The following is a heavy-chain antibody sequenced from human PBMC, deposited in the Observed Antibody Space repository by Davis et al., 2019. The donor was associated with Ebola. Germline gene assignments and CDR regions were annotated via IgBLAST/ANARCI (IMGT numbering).Heavy chain of an antibody. D-gene: IGHD1-14*01. CDR1: GGSFSGYY. Sequence: SETLSLTCAVYGGSFSGYYWSWIRQLPGKGLEWIGEINHSGSTNYNPSLKSRVTIAVDTSKNQFPLKLSSVTYADTAVYYCARVRLWRKHGFDPWGQGTLVTVSS. J-gene: IGHJ5*02. CDR2: INHSGST. V-gene: IGHV4-34*01. CDR3: ARVRLWRKHGFDP.